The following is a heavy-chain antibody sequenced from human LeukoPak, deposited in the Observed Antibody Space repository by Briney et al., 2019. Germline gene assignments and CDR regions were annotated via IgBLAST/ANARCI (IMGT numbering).Heavy chain of an antibody. CDR1: GGSFSGYY. V-gene: IGHV4-34*01. J-gene: IGHJ4*02. CDR2: INHSGST. CDR3: ARFATYLDY. Sequence: SETLSLTCAVYGGSFSGYYWSWIRQPPGKGLEWIGEINHSGSTNYNPSLKSRVTISVDTSKNQFSLMLSSVTAADTAVYYCARFATYLDYWGQGTLVTVSS.